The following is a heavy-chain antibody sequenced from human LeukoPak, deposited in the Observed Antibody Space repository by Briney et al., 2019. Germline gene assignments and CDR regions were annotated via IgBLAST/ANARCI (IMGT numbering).Heavy chain of an antibody. CDR3: ARGGLLLWFGELLDYYYGMDV. D-gene: IGHD3-10*01. V-gene: IGHV1-46*01. J-gene: IGHJ6*04. CDR2: INPSGGST. CDR1: GYTFTSYY. Sequence: ASVKVSCKASGYTFTSYYMHWVRQAPGQGLEWMGIINPSGGSTSYAQKFQGRVTMTRDTSTSTVYMEQSSLRSEDTAVYYCARGGLLLWFGELLDYYYGMDVWGKGTTVTVSS.